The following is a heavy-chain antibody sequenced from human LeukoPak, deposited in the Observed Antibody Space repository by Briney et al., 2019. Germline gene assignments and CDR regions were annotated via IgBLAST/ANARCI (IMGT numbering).Heavy chain of an antibody. CDR1: GFTFSSYA. D-gene: IGHD6-19*01. CDR2: ISYDGSNK. V-gene: IGHV3-30-3*01. Sequence: GRSLRLSCAASGFTFSSYAMHWVRQAPGKGLEWVAVISYDGSNKYYADSVKGRFTISRDNSKNTLYLQMNSLRAEDTAVYYCAREAPVAGDFDYWGQGTLVTVSS. CDR3: AREAPVAGDFDY. J-gene: IGHJ4*02.